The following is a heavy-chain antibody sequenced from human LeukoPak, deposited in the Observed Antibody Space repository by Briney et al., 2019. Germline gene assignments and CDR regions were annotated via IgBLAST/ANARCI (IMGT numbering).Heavy chain of an antibody. J-gene: IGHJ4*02. CDR1: GFTFSSYG. CDR2: ISGSGGST. D-gene: IGHD3-22*01. V-gene: IGHV3-23*01. Sequence: SGGSLRLSCAASGFTFSSYGMSWVRQAPGKGLEWVSAISGSGGSTYYADSVKGRFTISRDNSKNTLYLQMNSLRAEDTAVYYCAKSRSYYYDSSGYYYALWGQGTLVTVSS. CDR3: AKSRSYYYDSSGYYYAL.